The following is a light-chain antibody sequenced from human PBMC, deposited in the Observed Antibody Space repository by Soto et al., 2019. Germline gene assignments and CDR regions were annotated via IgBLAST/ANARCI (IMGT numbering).Light chain of an antibody. CDR3: QQYNTWLWT. V-gene: IGKV3-15*01. Sequence: EVVRTQSPATLSVSPGERVTLSCRASQSINAHLTWYQQKPGQAPRLLIHGASTRATGIPARCSGSGFGTEFILTISSLQSEDFAVYCCQQYNTWLWTFGQGTKVEIQ. CDR2: GAS. CDR1: QSINAH. J-gene: IGKJ1*01.